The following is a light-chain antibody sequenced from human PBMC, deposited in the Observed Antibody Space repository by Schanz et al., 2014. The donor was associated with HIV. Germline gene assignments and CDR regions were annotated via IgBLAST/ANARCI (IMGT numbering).Light chain of an antibody. Sequence: DIQMTQSPSTLSASVGDRVTITCRASQSIGNWLAWYQQKPGKAPKVLIYKASSLESGVPSRFSGSGSGTEFTLTISSLQPDDFATYYCQHYNSYPWTFGQGTKVEI. CDR2: KAS. V-gene: IGKV1-5*03. CDR1: QSIGNW. J-gene: IGKJ1*01. CDR3: QHYNSYPWT.